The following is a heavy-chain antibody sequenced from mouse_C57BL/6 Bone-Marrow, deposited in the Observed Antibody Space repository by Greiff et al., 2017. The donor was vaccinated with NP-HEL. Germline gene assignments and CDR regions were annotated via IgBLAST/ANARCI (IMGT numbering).Heavy chain of an antibody. CDR1: GYTFTTYW. CDR3: TTCYYGSSYYWYFDV. J-gene: IGHJ1*03. Sequence: QVQLQQPGAELVKPGASVKLSCKASGYTFTTYWMQWVKQRPGQGLEWIGEIDPSDSYTNYNQKFKGKATLTVDTSSNTAYLQLSSLTSEDTAVYYCTTCYYGSSYYWYFDVWGTGTTVTVSS. D-gene: IGHD1-1*01. V-gene: IGHV1-50*01. CDR2: IDPSDSYT.